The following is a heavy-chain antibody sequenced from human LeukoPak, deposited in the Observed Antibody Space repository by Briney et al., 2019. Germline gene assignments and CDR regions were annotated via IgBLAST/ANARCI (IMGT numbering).Heavy chain of an antibody. Sequence: PSETLSLTCSVSGGSISSYYWNWIRQPAGKGLEWIGRIYSSGSTNYNPSLKSRVTMSVDTSKNQFSLRLRSVTAADTAVYYCARDLHYDGRGYYPLYYFDYWGQGTLVTVSS. CDR1: GGSISSYY. CDR2: IYSSGST. D-gene: IGHD3-22*01. V-gene: IGHV4-4*07. CDR3: ARDLHYDGRGYYPLYYFDY. J-gene: IGHJ4*02.